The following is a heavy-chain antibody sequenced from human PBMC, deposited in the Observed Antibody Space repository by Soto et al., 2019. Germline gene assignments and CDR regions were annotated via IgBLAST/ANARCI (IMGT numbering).Heavy chain of an antibody. Sequence: QVQLVQSGAEVKKPGSSVKVSFKASGGTFSSYAISWVRQAPGQGLEWMGGIIPIFGTANYAQKFQGRVTITADKSTSTAYMELSSLRSEDTAVYYCARDKEEGYCSSTSCYAYNWFDPWGQGTLVTVSS. CDR1: GGTFSSYA. V-gene: IGHV1-69*06. CDR3: ARDKEEGYCSSTSCYAYNWFDP. J-gene: IGHJ5*02. CDR2: IIPIFGTA. D-gene: IGHD2-2*01.